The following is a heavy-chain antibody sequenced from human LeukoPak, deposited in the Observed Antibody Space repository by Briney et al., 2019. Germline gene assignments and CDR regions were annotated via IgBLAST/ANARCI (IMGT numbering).Heavy chain of an antibody. CDR3: ARVICSSTSCYPDY. Sequence: SETPSLTCTVSGGSISSYYWSWIRQPPGKGLEWIGYIYYSGSTNYNPSLKSRVTISVDTSKNQFSLKLSSVTAADTAVYYCARVICSSTSCYPDYWGQGTLVTVSS. J-gene: IGHJ4*02. D-gene: IGHD2-2*01. V-gene: IGHV4-59*01. CDR2: IYYSGST. CDR1: GGSISSYY.